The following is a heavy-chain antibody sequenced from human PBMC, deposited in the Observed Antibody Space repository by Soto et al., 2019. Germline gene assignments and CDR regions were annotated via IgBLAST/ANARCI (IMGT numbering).Heavy chain of an antibody. CDR2: IFYSGTT. D-gene: IGHD3-10*01. V-gene: IGHV4-30-4*01. CDR1: GDSISSADYY. Sequence: SETLSLTCTVSGDSISSADYYWSWIRQTPGKGLEWIGHIFYSGTTYYNPSLKSRLTISVDTSKNHFSLRLTSVTAADTAVYYCARDLWVAPELYYHGMAAWGHWTTVPVS. CDR3: ARDLWVAPELYYHGMAA. J-gene: IGHJ6*02.